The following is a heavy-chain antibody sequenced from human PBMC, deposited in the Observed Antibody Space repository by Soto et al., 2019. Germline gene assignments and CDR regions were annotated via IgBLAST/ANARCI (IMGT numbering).Heavy chain of an antibody. D-gene: IGHD6-13*01. V-gene: IGHV3-30*18. J-gene: IGHJ6*02. CDR3: AKGPGYSSSWYFYHGMDV. Sequence: GGSLRLSCAASGFTFSGYGMHWVRQAPGKGLEWVAVISYDGSNKYYADSVKGRFTISRDNSKNTLYLQMNSLRAEDTAVYYCAKGPGYSSSWYFYHGMDVWGQGTTVTVSS. CDR2: ISYDGSNK. CDR1: GFTFSGYG.